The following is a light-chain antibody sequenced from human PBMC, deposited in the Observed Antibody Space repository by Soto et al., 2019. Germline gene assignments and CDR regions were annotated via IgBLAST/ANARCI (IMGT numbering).Light chain of an antibody. CDR3: HTYNSYSLHT. V-gene: IGKV1-5*01. Sequence: DIQMTQSPSTLSASVGARITITCRASQSVSRRLAWYQQKPGKAPKLLIYDASSLESGVPSRFSGRGSGTEFTLTISSLQPDDCATYYCHTYNSYSLHTWGQGTKLEIK. CDR2: DAS. CDR1: QSVSRR. J-gene: IGKJ2*01.